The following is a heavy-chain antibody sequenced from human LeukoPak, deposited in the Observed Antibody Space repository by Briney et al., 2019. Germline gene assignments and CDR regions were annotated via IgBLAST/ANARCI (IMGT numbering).Heavy chain of an antibody. CDR2: LPPDELGI. D-gene: IGHD6-6*01. CDR3: VGTIASRGSEY. J-gene: IGHJ4*02. Sequence: GGSLRLSCAASGFTFTNYWMHRVRQAPGMGLVWVSRLPPDELGIIYADSVKGRFTVSRDNAKNTVYLQMNNLRVDDTAMYYCVGTIASRGSEYWGQGALVTVSS. CDR1: GFTFTNYW. V-gene: IGHV3-74*01.